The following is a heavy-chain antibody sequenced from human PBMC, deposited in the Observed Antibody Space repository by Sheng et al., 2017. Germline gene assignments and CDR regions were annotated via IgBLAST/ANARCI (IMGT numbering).Heavy chain of an antibody. CDR1: GGTFSSYA. CDR3: ARDRPYNWNFLPSDVYFDY. Sequence: QVQLVQSGAEVKKPGSSVKVSCKASGGTFSSYAISWVRQAPGQGLEWMGGIIPIFGTANYAQKFQGRVTITADESTTTAYMELSSLRSEDTAVYYCARDRPYNWNFLPSDVYFDYWGQGTLVTVSS. J-gene: IGHJ4*02. CDR2: IIPIFGTA. D-gene: IGHD1-7*01. V-gene: IGHV1-69*13.